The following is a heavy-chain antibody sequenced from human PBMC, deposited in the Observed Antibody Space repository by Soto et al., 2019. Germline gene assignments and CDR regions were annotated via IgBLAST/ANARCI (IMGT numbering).Heavy chain of an antibody. Sequence: QVQLVGSGGGLVKPGGSLRLSCAASGFTFSDYYKSWIRQAPGKGLEWVSYISSSGSTIYYADSVKGRFTISRDNAKNSLYLQTNSLRSEDTAVYYCARDSLSGYDWADDYWGQGTLVTVSS. CDR3: ARDSLSGYDWADDY. CDR2: ISSSGSTI. D-gene: IGHD5-12*01. V-gene: IGHV3-11*01. J-gene: IGHJ4*02. CDR1: GFTFSDYY.